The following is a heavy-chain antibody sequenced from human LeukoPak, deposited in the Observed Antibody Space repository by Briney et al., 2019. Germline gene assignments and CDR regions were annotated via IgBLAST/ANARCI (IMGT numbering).Heavy chain of an antibody. Sequence: GGSLRLSCVASGFTLSNFWMYWVRQGPGKGLEWVANINQGGNVQHYVDSVKGRFTISKDNAENSPSLHMNSLRADDTAVYYCARGDGGDQGYFQDWGQGTLVTVSS. V-gene: IGHV3-7*04. CDR2: INQGGNVQ. D-gene: IGHD4-23*01. CDR3: ARGDGGDQGYFQD. J-gene: IGHJ1*01. CDR1: GFTLSNFW.